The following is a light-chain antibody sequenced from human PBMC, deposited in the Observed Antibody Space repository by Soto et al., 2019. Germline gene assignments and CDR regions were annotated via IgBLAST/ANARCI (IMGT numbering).Light chain of an antibody. CDR1: QSISTD. V-gene: IGKV3-11*01. J-gene: IGKJ1*01. Sequence: EIVLTQSPATLSLSPGERATLSCGASQSISTDLAWYQQKPGQAPRLLIYDASNRAPGIPARFSGSGSGTDFTLTISSLEPEDFAVYYCQQRNLWPRTFGQGTKVDIK. CDR3: QQRNLWPRT. CDR2: DAS.